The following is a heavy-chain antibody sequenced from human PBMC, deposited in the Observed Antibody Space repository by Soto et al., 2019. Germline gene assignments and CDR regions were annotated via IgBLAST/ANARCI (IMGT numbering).Heavy chain of an antibody. CDR2: IWYDGSNK. J-gene: IGHJ6*02. D-gene: IGHD2-15*01. V-gene: IGHV3-33*01. Sequence: PGGSLRLSCAASGFTFSSYGMHWVRQAPGKGLEWVAVIWYDGSNKYYADSVKGRFTISRDNSKNTLYLQMNSLRAEDTAVYYCARVPTRLAAYGFWYYYGMDVWGQGTTVTVSS. CDR1: GFTFSSYG. CDR3: ARVPTRLAAYGFWYYYGMDV.